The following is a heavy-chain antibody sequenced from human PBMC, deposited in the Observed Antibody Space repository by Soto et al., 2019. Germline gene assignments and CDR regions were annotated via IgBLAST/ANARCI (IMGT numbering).Heavy chain of an antibody. CDR3: AKEGCSSTRCLAFLEV. D-gene: IGHD2-2*01. CDR1: VCSFSRYG. Sequence: VGSLRLSCASSVCSFSRYGIHCVRQSPGKWLEWVAVISYDASKKYYADSVKGRFTISRDNSKETVDLQMNSLRAEDTAVYYCAKEGCSSTRCLAFLEVLGRRSTVNLSS. J-gene: IGHJ6*02. CDR2: ISYDASKK. V-gene: IGHV3-30*18.